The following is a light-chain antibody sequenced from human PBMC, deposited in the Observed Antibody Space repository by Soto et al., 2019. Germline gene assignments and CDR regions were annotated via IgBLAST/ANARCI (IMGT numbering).Light chain of an antibody. J-gene: IGKJ1*01. V-gene: IGKV1-33*01. CDR1: QDIKNY. CDR2: DAS. Sequence: DIQMTQSPSSLSASVGDRVTITCQASQDIKNYLNWYQQKSGKAPKLLIYDASDLETGVPSRFSGSGSGTDFTFTINSLQPEDIATYYCQQYKSDFRTFGQGTKVEIK. CDR3: QQYKSDFRT.